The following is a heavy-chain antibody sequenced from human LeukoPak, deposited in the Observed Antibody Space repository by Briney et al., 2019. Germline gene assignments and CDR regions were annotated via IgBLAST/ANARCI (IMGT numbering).Heavy chain of an antibody. D-gene: IGHD3-22*01. CDR1: GGSISSGDYY. J-gene: IGHJ4*02. CDR2: IYYSGST. Sequence: SKTLSLTCTVSGGSISSGDYYWSWIRQPPGKGLEWIGYIYYSGSTYYNPSLKSRVTISVDTSKNQFFLKLSSVTAADTAVYYCARDNSSGYPRFDYWGQGTLVTVSS. V-gene: IGHV4-30-4*01. CDR3: ARDNSSGYPRFDY.